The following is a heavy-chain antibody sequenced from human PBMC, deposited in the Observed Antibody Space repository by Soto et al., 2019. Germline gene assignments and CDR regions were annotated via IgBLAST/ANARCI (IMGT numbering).Heavy chain of an antibody. J-gene: IGHJ4*02. Sequence: APVKVSCKASGYTFSGHYIHWVRQAPEQGPEWMGEIGPESGATRYAQKFQGRVTMTREMSITTVYMELTNLSPDDTAVYYCGRGRSGQIVVFYWGQGTPVTVSS. CDR3: GRGRSGQIVVFY. D-gene: IGHD5-12*01. CDR1: GYTFSGHY. CDR2: IGPESGAT. V-gene: IGHV1-2*02.